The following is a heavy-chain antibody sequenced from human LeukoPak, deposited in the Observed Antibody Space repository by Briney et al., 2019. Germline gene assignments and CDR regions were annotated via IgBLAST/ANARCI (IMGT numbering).Heavy chain of an antibody. CDR1: GFTFSPYW. Sequence: GGSLRLSCAASGFTFSPYWMHWVRQVPGKGLVWVARINGDGRITTYADSVKGRFTISRDNAKNALYLQMNSLRADDTAVYYCTRDREQEPTYDYWGQGALVTVSS. V-gene: IGHV3-74*01. CDR3: TRDREQEPTYDY. CDR2: INGDGRIT. J-gene: IGHJ4*02. D-gene: IGHD6-13*01.